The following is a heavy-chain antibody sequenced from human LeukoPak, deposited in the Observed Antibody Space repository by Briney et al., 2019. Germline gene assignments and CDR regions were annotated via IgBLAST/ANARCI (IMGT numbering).Heavy chain of an antibody. V-gene: IGHV4-59*01. CDR1: GGSIRHYY. Sequence: SETLSLTCTVPGGSIRHYYWSWIRQSPGEGRERRGYIYYSGTTNYNTSLKSRVTISVDTSRNQFSLQLRSVTAADTAVYYCAREDPQTTVPEGMDVWGQGTTVIVSS. CDR2: IYYSGTT. CDR3: AREDPQTTVPEGMDV. D-gene: IGHD4-17*01. J-gene: IGHJ6*02.